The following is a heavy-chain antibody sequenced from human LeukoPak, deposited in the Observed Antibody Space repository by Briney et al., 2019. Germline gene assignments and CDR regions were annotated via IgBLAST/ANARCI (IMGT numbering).Heavy chain of an antibody. CDR2: IYYSGST. CDR1: GGSISSSSYY. Sequence: SETLSLTCTVSGGSISSSSYYWGWIRQPPGKGLEWIGSIYYSGSTYYNPSLKSRVTISLDTSKNQFSLRLSSVTAADTAVYYCARDRIVPAVPYYYYYMDVCGKGTTVTVSS. CDR3: ARDRIVPAVPYYYYYMDV. V-gene: IGHV4-39*07. J-gene: IGHJ6*03. D-gene: IGHD2-2*01.